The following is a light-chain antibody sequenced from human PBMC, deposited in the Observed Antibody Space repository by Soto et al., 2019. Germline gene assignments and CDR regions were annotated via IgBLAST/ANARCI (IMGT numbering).Light chain of an antibody. CDR1: SSDVGGYKY. J-gene: IGLJ3*02. CDR2: EVS. CDR3: SSFTSSHTGV. V-gene: IGLV2-14*01. Sequence: QSALTQPASVSGSPGQSITISCTGTSSDVGGYKYVSWYQQHPGQAPKVLIYEVSNRPSGVSNRFSGSKSGNTASLTISGLQAEDEADYYCSSFTSSHTGVFGGGTKLTVL.